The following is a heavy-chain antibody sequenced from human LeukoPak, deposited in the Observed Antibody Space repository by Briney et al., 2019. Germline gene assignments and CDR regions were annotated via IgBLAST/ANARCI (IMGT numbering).Heavy chain of an antibody. CDR2: IYPGDSDT. Sequence: GESLKISCKASGYSFANYWIAWVRQMPGKGLEWMGFIYPGDSDTRYSPSFQGQVTISADKSISTAYVQWSSLKASDTAVYYSARLTPRGIILMVFPYWGQGTLVTVSS. J-gene: IGHJ4*02. D-gene: IGHD2-8*01. CDR3: ARLTPRGIILMVFPY. V-gene: IGHV5-51*01. CDR1: GYSFANYW.